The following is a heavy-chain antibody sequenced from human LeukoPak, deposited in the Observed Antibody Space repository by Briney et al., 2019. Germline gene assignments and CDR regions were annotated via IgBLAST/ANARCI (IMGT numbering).Heavy chain of an antibody. D-gene: IGHD3-3*01. J-gene: IGHJ4*02. Sequence: QAGGSLRLSCAASGFTFSSYWMSWVRQAPGKGLEWVANIKQDGSEKYYVDSVKGRFTISRDNAKNSLYLQMNSLRAEDTAVYYCARGNPDYDFWSGYYTDDYWGQGTLVTVSS. CDR2: IKQDGSEK. CDR3: ARGNPDYDFWSGYYTDDY. V-gene: IGHV3-7*01. CDR1: GFTFSSYW.